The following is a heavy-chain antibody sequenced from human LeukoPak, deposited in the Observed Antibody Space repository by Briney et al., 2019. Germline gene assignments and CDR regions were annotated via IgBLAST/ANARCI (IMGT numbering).Heavy chain of an antibody. Sequence: SETLSLTCTVSGGSISSSSYYWGWIRQPPGKGLEWIGSMYHSGSTYYNPSLKSRVTISADTSKNQFSLKLNSVTAADTAVYYCARDGTLGSGSYFKTYYGMDVWGQGTTVTVSS. J-gene: IGHJ6*02. CDR2: MYHSGST. V-gene: IGHV4-39*07. CDR3: ARDGTLGSGSYFKTYYGMDV. D-gene: IGHD3-10*01. CDR1: GGSISSSSYY.